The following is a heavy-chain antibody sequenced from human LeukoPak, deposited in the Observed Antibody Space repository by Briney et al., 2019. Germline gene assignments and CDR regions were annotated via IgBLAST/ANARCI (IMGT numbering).Heavy chain of an antibody. Sequence: GGSLRLSCAASGFTFSSYAMHWVRQAPGKGLEWVVVISYDGSNKYYADSVKGRFTISRDNSKNTLYLQMNSLRAEDTAVYYCAKEGYCSGGSCYTYYYGMDVWGQGTTVTVSS. D-gene: IGHD2-15*01. V-gene: IGHV3-30-3*01. CDR2: ISYDGSNK. J-gene: IGHJ6*02. CDR1: GFTFSSYA. CDR3: AKEGYCSGGSCYTYYYGMDV.